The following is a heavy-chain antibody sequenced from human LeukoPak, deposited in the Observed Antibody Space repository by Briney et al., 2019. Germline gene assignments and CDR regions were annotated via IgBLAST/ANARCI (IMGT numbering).Heavy chain of an antibody. CDR3: ARSSERKYYFDY. Sequence: GGSLRLSCAASGFTFSSYAMSWVRQAPGKGLEWVSAISGSGGTTYYADSVKGRFAISRDNSKNTLYLQMNSLRAEDTAVYYCARSSERKYYFDYWGQGTLVTVSS. CDR2: ISGSGGTT. CDR1: GFTFSSYA. D-gene: IGHD3-22*01. V-gene: IGHV3-23*01. J-gene: IGHJ4*02.